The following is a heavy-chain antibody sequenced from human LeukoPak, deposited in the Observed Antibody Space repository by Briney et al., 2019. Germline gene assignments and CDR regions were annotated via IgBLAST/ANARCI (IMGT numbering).Heavy chain of an antibody. J-gene: IGHJ6*03. CDR3: ARGNTGEDIYYYYYYYYMDV. Sequence: SETLSLTCTVSGGSISSSSYYWGWIRQPPGKGLEWIGSIYYSGSTYYNPSLKSRVTISVDTSKNQFSLKLSSVTAADTAVYYCARGNTGEDIYYYYYYYYMDVWGKGTTVTVSS. D-gene: IGHD1-26*01. V-gene: IGHV4-39*07. CDR1: GGSISSSSYY. CDR2: IYYSGST.